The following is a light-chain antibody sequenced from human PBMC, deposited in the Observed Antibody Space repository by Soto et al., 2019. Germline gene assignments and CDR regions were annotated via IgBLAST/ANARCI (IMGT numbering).Light chain of an antibody. CDR1: NIGSKS. Sequence: SYELTQPPSVSVAPGQTARITCGGNNIGSKSVHWYQQKPGQAPVLVVYDDSDRPSAIPERFSGSNSGNTATLTISRVEAGDEADYYCQVWDSSSDHWVFGGGTKVTVL. V-gene: IGLV3-21*02. J-gene: IGLJ3*02. CDR2: DDS. CDR3: QVWDSSSDHWV.